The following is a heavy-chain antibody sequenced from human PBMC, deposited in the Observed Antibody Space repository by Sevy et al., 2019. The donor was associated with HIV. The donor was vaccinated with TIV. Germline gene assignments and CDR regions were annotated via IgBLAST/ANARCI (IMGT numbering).Heavy chain of an antibody. J-gene: IGHJ4*02. CDR2: LKSDVYGGTV. Sequence: GGSLRLSCTASGFTFGDYCMSWVRQAPGKGLEWVAFLKSDVYGGTVDHAASVRGRFVISRDDSKTIAYLQMNDLKTTGVYYCTRWKAAQSIFDYWGQGALVTVSS. CDR3: TRWKAAQSIFDY. D-gene: IGHD6-13*01. CDR1: GFTFGDYC. V-gene: IGHV3-49*04.